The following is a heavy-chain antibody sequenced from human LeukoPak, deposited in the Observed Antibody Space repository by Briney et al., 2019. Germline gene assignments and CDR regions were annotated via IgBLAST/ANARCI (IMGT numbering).Heavy chain of an antibody. Sequence: PSETLSLTCTVSGGSVSSGSYYWSWIRQPPGKGLEWIGYIYYSGSTNYNPSLKSRVTISVDTSKNQFSLKLSSVTAADTAVYYCARSRGYSSSSFWFDPWGQGTLVTVSS. D-gene: IGHD6-6*01. J-gene: IGHJ5*02. CDR2: IYYSGST. CDR1: GGSVSSGSYY. V-gene: IGHV4-61*01. CDR3: ARSRGYSSSSFWFDP.